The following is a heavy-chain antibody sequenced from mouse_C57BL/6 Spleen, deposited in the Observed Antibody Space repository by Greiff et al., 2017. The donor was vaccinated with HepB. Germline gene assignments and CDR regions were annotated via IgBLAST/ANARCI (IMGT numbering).Heavy chain of an antibody. J-gene: IGHJ2*01. CDR3: QANNFDY. D-gene: IGHD1-1*01. CDR2: INPNNGGT. Sequence: VQLQQSGPELVKPGASVKISCKASGYTFTDYYMNWVKQSHGKSLEWIGDINPNNGGTSYNQKFKGKATLTVDKSSSTAYMELRSLTSEDSAVYYCQANNFDYWGQGTTLTVSS. CDR1: GYTFTDYY. V-gene: IGHV1-26*01.